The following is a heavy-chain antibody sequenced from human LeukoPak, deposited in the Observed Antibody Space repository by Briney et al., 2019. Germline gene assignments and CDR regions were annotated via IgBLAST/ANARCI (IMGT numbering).Heavy chain of an antibody. D-gene: IGHD6-13*01. CDR2: NYYSGST. V-gene: IGHV4-30-4*08. CDR1: GGSISSGDYY. CDR3: AREVDSIAAAV. Sequence: PSETLSLTCTVSGGSISSGDYYWSWIRQPPGKGLEWIGYNYYSGSTYYNPSLKSRVTISVDTSKNQFSLKLSSVTAADTAVYYCAREVDSIAAAVWGQGTLVTVS. J-gene: IGHJ4*02.